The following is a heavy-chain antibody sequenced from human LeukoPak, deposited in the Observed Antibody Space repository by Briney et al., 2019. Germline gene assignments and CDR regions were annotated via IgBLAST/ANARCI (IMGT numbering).Heavy chain of an antibody. J-gene: IGHJ4*02. CDR2: ISAYNGNT. CDR1: GYTFNSYG. Sequence: ASVKVSCKASGYTFNSYGFIWVRQAPGQGLEWMGWISAYNGNTNYAQKLQGRVTMTSDTSTNTAYMELRSLRSDDTAVYYCARGEVPPHYFDYWGQGTLVTVSS. CDR3: ARGEVPPHYFDY. V-gene: IGHV1-18*01.